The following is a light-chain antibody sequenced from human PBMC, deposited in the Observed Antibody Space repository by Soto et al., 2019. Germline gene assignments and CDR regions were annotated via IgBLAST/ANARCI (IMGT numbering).Light chain of an antibody. Sequence: DIQMTQSPSTLSASVGDRVTITCRASQSISSWLAWYQKKPGKAPNLLIYKTSSLESGVPSRVSGSGSGTDFTLTVNSLQPDDFATYYCQQYDSYPLTFGGGTKVEIK. J-gene: IGKJ4*01. V-gene: IGKV1-5*03. CDR2: KTS. CDR3: QQYDSYPLT. CDR1: QSISSW.